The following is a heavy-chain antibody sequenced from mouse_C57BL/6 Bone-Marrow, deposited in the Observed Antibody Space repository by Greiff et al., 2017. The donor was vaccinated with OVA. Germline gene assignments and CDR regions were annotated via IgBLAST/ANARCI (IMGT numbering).Heavy chain of an antibody. D-gene: IGHD1-1*01. CDR2: ISSGGSCT. CDR3: ARQYYGSSVDY. CDR1: GFTFSSYG. V-gene: IGHV5-6*01. Sequence: EVKLVESGGDLVKPGGSLKLSCAASGFTFSSYGMSWVRQTPGKRLEWVATISSGGSCTYYPDSVKGRFTISRDNAKNTLYLQMSSLKSADTAMDYYARQYYGSSVDYWGQGTTLTVSS. J-gene: IGHJ2*01.